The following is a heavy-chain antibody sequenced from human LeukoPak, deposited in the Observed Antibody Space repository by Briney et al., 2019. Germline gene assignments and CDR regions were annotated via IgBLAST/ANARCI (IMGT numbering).Heavy chain of an antibody. Sequence: SETLSLTCTVSGGSISSYYWSWLRQPAGKGLEWIGRIYASGSINYNPSLKSRVTMSVDTSKNQFSLKLSSVTAADTAVYYCGGYSGYDFYYWGQGTLVTVSS. V-gene: IGHV4-4*07. CDR1: GGSISSYY. CDR3: GGYSGYDFYY. J-gene: IGHJ4*02. CDR2: IYASGSI. D-gene: IGHD5-12*01.